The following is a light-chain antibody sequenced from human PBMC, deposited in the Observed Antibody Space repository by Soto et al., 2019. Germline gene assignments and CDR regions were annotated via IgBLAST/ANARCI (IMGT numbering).Light chain of an antibody. V-gene: IGLV2-8*01. CDR1: SSDVGGYNY. Sequence: QSALTQPPSASGSPGQSVTISCTGTSSDVGGYNYVSWYQQHPGKAPKLMIFEVTKRPSGVPDRFFGSKSGSTASLTVSGLQAEDEADYYCSSFGGTNNLLFGGGTKVTVL. CDR2: EVT. CDR3: SSFGGTNNLL. J-gene: IGLJ2*01.